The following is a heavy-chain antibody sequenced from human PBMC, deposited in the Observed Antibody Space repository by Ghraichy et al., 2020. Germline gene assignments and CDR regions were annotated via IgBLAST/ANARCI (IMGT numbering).Heavy chain of an antibody. CDR1: GYSFTGNY. J-gene: IGHJ5*02. CDR2: INPTSGGT. Sequence: ASVKVSCKASGYSFTGNYIHWVRQAPGQGLEWMGWINPTSGGTKYAQKFQGWVTMTRDTSISTAYMELSRLTSDDTAVYYCGRSNYGGNGPRDNWFDPWGQGTLVTVSS. D-gene: IGHD4-23*01. V-gene: IGHV1-2*04. CDR3: GRSNYGGNGPRDNWFDP.